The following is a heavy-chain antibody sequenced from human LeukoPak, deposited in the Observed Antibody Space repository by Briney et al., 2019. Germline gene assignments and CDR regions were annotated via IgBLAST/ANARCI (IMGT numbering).Heavy chain of an antibody. V-gene: IGHV3-53*01. CDR1: GFTVSTYC. Sequence: GGSLRLSSAASGFTVSTYCMTWVRQAPGKGLECVSVIYSGGSTYYADSVKGRFTVPRDNSKNTLYLQMNSLRAEDTAMYYCARGLGYCTSTTCLLPFDYWGQGTLVTVSS. J-gene: IGHJ4*02. CDR2: IYSGGST. D-gene: IGHD2-2*01. CDR3: ARGLGYCTSTTCLLPFDY.